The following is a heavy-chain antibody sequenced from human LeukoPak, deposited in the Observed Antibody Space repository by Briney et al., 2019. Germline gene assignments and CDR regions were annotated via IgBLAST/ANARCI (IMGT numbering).Heavy chain of an antibody. CDR1: GYTFTSYG. D-gene: IGHD3-10*01. V-gene: IGHV1-18*01. J-gene: IGHJ4*02. Sequence: ASVKVSCKASGYTFTSYGISWVRQAPGQGLEWMGWISAYNGNTNYAQKLQGRVTMTTDTSTSTAYMELRSLRSDDTAVYYCARALPGFGELFHFDYWGQGTLDTVSS. CDR2: ISAYNGNT. CDR3: ARALPGFGELFHFDY.